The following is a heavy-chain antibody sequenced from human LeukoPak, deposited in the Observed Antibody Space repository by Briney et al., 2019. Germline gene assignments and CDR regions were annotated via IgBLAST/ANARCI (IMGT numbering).Heavy chain of an antibody. D-gene: IGHD3-22*01. CDR3: ARGPHTGVNYYDSSGYYY. Sequence: SETLSLTCAVYGVSFSGYYWSWIRLPPGKGLEWVGEINHSGSTNYNPSLKSRVTISVDTSKNQFSLKLSSVTAADTAVYYCARGPHTGVNYYDSSGYYYWGQGTLVTVSS. V-gene: IGHV4-34*01. J-gene: IGHJ4*02. CDR2: INHSGST. CDR1: GVSFSGYY.